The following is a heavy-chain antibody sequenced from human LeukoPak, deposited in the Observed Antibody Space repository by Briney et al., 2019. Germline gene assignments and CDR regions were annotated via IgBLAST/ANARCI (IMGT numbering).Heavy chain of an antibody. J-gene: IGHJ4*02. Sequence: SVKVSCKASGGTFRSYAISWVRQAPGQGLEWMGGIIPIFGTANYAQKFHGRVTITTDESTSTAYMELSSLRSEDTAVYYCAGASAPYDILAPFDYWGQGTLVTVSS. CDR2: IIPIFGTA. D-gene: IGHD3-9*01. CDR1: GGTFRSYA. V-gene: IGHV1-69*05. CDR3: AGASAPYDILAPFDY.